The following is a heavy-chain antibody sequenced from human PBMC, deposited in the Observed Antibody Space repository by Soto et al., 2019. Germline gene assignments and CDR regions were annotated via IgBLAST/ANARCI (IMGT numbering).Heavy chain of an antibody. CDR3: ARDKGDGSGSYYGY. CDR2: ISAYNVNT. CDR1: GYTFSSYG. J-gene: IGHJ4*02. Sequence: QVQLVQSGAEVKKPGASVKVSCKASGYTFSSYGISWVRQAPGQGLEWMGWISAYNVNTKYAQKLQGRVTMTTDTTTRTAYMDLRSLRSDDTAIDYCARDKGDGSGSYYGYWGQGTLVTVSS. D-gene: IGHD3-10*01. V-gene: IGHV1-18*01.